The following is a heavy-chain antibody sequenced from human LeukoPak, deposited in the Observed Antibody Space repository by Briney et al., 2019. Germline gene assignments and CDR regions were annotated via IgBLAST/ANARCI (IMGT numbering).Heavy chain of an antibody. CDR2: ISWNSGSI. J-gene: IGHJ2*01. CDR3: ARGFPPHWYFDL. Sequence: GRSLRLSCAASGFTFDDYAMHWVRQAPGRGLEWVSGISWNSGSIGYADSVKGRFTISRDNAKNSLYLQMNSLRAEDTALYYCARGFPPHWYFDLWGRGTLVTVPS. V-gene: IGHV3-9*01. CDR1: GFTFDDYA.